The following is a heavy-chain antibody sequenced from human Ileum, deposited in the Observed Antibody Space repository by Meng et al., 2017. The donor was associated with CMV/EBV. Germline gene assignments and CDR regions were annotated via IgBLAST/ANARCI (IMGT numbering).Heavy chain of an antibody. J-gene: IGHJ4*02. V-gene: IGHV1-2*02. D-gene: IGHD2-15*01. CDR3: ARGGRRDTEYSHYDY. Sequence: STYTSTAYSSQWVRQAPGQGLERMGWINPKSGGTKYAQKFQGRVTMTRETSISTAYMELSSLTSDDTAVYFCARGGRRDTEYSHYDYWGQGTLVTVSS. CDR2: INPKSGGT. CDR1: TYTSTAYS.